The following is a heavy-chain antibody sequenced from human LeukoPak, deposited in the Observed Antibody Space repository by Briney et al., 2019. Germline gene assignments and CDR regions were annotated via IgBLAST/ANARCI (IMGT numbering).Heavy chain of an antibody. D-gene: IGHD6-6*01. CDR3: ARHCRYSSCLRY. V-gene: IGHV4-31*03. CDR2: IYYSGST. J-gene: IGHJ4*02. CDR1: GGSISSGGYS. Sequence: SETLSLTCTVSGGSISSGGYSWSWIRQHPGKGLEWIGYIYYSGSTYYNPSLKSRVTISVDTSKNQFSLKLSSVTAADTAVYYCARHCRYSSCLRYWGQGTLVTVSS.